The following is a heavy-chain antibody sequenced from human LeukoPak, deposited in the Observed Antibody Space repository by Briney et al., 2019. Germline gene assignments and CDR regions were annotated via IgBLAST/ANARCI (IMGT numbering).Heavy chain of an antibody. V-gene: IGHV3-7*01. CDR3: ARDLGYCSSTSCSKGSLFDY. CDR1: GFTFSSYW. Sequence: QSGGSLRLSCAASGFTFSSYWMSWVRQAPGKGLEWVANIKQDGSEKYYVDSVKGRFTISRDNAKNSLYLQMNSLRAEDTAVYYCARDLGYCSSTSCSKGSLFDYWGQETLVTVSS. D-gene: IGHD2-2*01. CDR2: IKQDGSEK. J-gene: IGHJ4*02.